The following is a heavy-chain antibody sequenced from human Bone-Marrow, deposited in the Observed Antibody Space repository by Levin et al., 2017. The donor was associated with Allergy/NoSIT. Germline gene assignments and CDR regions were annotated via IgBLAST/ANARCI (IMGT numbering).Heavy chain of an antibody. D-gene: IGHD2-8*02. CDR3: ARDYWHWYFDL. J-gene: IGHJ2*01. Sequence: GESLKISCAASGFTFSTYWVTWVRQAPGKGLEWVANIKQDGSEKYYVDSVKGRFTISRDNAKDSLYLQMNSLRVEDTAIYYCARDYWHWYFDLWGRGTLVTVSS. V-gene: IGHV3-7*01. CDR2: IKQDGSEK. CDR1: GFTFSTYW.